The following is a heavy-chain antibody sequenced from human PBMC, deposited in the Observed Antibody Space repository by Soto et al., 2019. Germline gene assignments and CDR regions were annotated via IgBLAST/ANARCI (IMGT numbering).Heavy chain of an antibody. J-gene: IGHJ4*02. D-gene: IGHD6-6*01. V-gene: IGHV1-18*01. CDR1: GYTFTSYG. Sequence: QVQLVQSGVEVKKPGSSVKVSCKASGYTFTSYGVTWVRQAPGQGLEWMGWISPYTGNTNFAQKFRGRLSMTTDTSTSTAYMELRSLGSDDAAVYYCARNLPWDSSSSEFDYWGQGTLVTVSS. CDR2: ISPYTGNT. CDR3: ARNLPWDSSSSEFDY.